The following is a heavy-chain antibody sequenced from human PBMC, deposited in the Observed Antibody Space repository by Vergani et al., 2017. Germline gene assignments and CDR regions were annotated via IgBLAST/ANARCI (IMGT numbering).Heavy chain of an antibody. Sequence: HVQMVESGGGVVQPGRSLRLSCAVSGFRFSAYGMPWVRQAPGRGLEWVALISYDGDTTYYEDSVKGRFTISRDNSKNTLFLQMNSLRVEDTAMYYCAKFPLNITKPERGDVWGQGYLVTVS. D-gene: IGHD1-14*01. CDR3: AKFPLNITKPERGDV. J-gene: IGHJ4*02. V-gene: IGHV3-30*18. CDR1: GFRFSAYG. CDR2: ISYDGDTT.